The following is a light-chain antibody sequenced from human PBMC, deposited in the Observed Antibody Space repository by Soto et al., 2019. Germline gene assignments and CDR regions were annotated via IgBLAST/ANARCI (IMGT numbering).Light chain of an antibody. J-gene: IGLJ2*01. V-gene: IGLV2-8*01. CDR2: EVN. CDR3: TSYAGYNNPVV. CDR1: SSDIGSYNY. Sequence: QSALTQPPSASGSPGQSVTISCTGTSSDIGSYNYVSWYQQHPDKAPKLMIYEVNKRPSGVPDRFSGSTSGNTASLTVSGLQDEDEADYYCTSYAGYNNPVVFGGGTKLTVL.